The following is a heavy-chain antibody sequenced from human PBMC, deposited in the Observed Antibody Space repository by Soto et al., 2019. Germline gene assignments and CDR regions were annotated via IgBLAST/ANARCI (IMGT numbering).Heavy chain of an antibody. Sequence: ASVKVSCKVSGYTLTELSMHWVRQAPAKGLEWMGSFDPEDGETIYAQKFQGRVTMTEDTSTDTAYLELSSLRSEDTALYYCSSYLVFVNQKTSDQYSYGYFGIGNYYYGMDVWG. J-gene: IGHJ6*02. CDR3: SSYLVFVNQKTSDQYSYGYFGIGNYYYGMDV. CDR2: FDPEDGET. V-gene: IGHV1-24*01. D-gene: IGHD5-18*01. CDR1: GYTLTELS.